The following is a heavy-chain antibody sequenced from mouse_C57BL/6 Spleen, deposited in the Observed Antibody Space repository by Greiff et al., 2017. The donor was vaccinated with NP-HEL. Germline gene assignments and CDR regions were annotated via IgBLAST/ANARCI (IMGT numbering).Heavy chain of an antibody. V-gene: IGHV1-22*01. J-gene: IGHJ4*01. CDR2: INPNNGGT. CDR1: GYTFTDYN. D-gene: IGHD1-1*01. CDR3: ARSNYYDAMDY. Sequence: EVQLVESGPELVKPGASVKMSCKASGYTFTDYNMHWVKQSHGKSLEWIGYINPNNGGTSYNQKFKGKATLTVNKSSSTAYMELRSLTSEDSAVYYCARSNYYDAMDYWGQGTSVTVSS.